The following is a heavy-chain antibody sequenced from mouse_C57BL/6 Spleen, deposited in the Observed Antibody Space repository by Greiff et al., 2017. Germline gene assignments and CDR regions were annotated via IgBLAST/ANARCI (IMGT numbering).Heavy chain of an antibody. CDR2: INPYNGGT. CDR1: GYTFTDYY. J-gene: IGHJ4*01. D-gene: IGHD2-4*01. Sequence: EVQLQQSGPVLVKPGASVKMSCKASGYTFTDYYMNWVKQSHGKSLEWIGVINPYNGGTSYNQKFKGKATLTVDKSSSTAYMELNSLPSADSAVYYCARVYDYHGVYAMVYLFQGTSVPVSS. CDR3: ARVYDYHGVYAMVY. V-gene: IGHV1-19*01.